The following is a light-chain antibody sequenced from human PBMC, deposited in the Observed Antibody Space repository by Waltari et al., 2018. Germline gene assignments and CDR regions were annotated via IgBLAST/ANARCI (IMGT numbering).Light chain of an antibody. Sequence: QSVLTQPPSASGTPGQRVTISCSGSTSKLGDNTVHWYQQIPGMAPKLLIYSSNQRPSGVPDRFSGSRSGTSASLAISGLQSADEADYYCAAWDDSLNGHVFGSGTKVTVL. V-gene: IGLV1-44*01. J-gene: IGLJ6*01. CDR2: SSN. CDR3: AAWDDSLNGHV. CDR1: TSKLGDNT.